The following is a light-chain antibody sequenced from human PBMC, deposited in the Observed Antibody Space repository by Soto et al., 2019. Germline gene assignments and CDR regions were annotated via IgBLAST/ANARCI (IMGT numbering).Light chain of an antibody. J-gene: IGKJ4*01. V-gene: IGKV1-39*01. CDR2: AAS. CDR1: QSISSY. Sequence: DIQMTQSPSSLSASLGDRVTITCRASQSISSYLNCYQQKPGKAPKLLIYAASTLHGGVPSRFSGSGSGTDFTLTITSLQAEDFATYYCQQTRTYPSTFGGGTKVDI. CDR3: QQTRTYPST.